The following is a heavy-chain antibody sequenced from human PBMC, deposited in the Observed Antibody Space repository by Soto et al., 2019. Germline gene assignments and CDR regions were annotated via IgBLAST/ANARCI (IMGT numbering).Heavy chain of an antibody. CDR1: GAPFSGYY. J-gene: IGHJ5*02. D-gene: IGHD6-13*01. CDR3: ARGLRYSSFSTFNWFDP. CDR2: INHSGST. V-gene: IGHV4-34*01. Sequence: ASETLSLTCAVYGAPFSGYYWSWIRQPPGKGLEWIGEINHSGSTNYNPSLKSRVTISVDTSKNQFSLKLSSVTAADTAVYYCARGLRYSSFSTFNWFDPWGQGTLVTVSS.